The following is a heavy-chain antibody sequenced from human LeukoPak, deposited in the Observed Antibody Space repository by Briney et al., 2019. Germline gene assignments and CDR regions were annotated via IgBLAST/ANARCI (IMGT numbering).Heavy chain of an antibody. CDR3: ARVTGYMTEDYFDY. CDR1: GGSITSYY. CDR2: IYYSGST. D-gene: IGHD6-13*01. J-gene: IGHJ4*02. V-gene: IGHV4-59*01. Sequence: SETLSLTCTVSGGSITSYYWSWIRQPPGKGLEWIGYIYYSGSTNYNPSLKSRVTISVDTSKNQFSLRLSSVTAADTAVYYCARVTGYMTEDYFDYWGQGTLITVSS.